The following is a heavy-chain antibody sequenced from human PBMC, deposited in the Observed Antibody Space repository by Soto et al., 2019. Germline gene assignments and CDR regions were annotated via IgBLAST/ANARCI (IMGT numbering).Heavy chain of an antibody. D-gene: IGHD2-15*01. CDR1: GGSISSSNW. V-gene: IGHV4-4*02. Sequence: PSETLSLTCAVSGGSISSSNWWSWVRQPPGKGLEWIGEIYHSGSTNYNPSLKSRVTISVDKSKNQFSLKLSSVTAADTAVYYCARSPVVVGAATHYYYYGMDVWGQGTMVTVSS. J-gene: IGHJ6*02. CDR3: ARSPVVVGAATHYYYYGMDV. CDR2: IYHSGST.